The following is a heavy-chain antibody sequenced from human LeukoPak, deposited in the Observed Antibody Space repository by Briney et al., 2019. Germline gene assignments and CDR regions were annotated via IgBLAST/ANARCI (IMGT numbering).Heavy chain of an antibody. D-gene: IGHD2-15*01. J-gene: IGHJ5*02. CDR2: NYPGEADT. CDR3: ARHGADGSWGSIVFYNWFDP. Sequence: GGALEISLKGSGCSFTSYWIGWVRPMPGKGVEGVGINYPGEADTRYSPSFEGQVTISADKSISTAYLQWSSLKASDPAMYYCARHGADGSWGSIVFYNWFDPWGQGTLVTVSS. V-gene: IGHV5-51*01. CDR1: GCSFTSYW.